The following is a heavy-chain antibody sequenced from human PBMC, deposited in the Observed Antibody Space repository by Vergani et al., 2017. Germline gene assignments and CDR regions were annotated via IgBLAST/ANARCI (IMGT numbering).Heavy chain of an antibody. CDR1: GYTFSNYY. D-gene: IGHD3-9*01. J-gene: IGHJ4*02. V-gene: IGHV1-46*03. CDR3: ARGDYGILTVYRY. CDR2: INPSGGHT. Sequence: QVQLVQSGAEVKKSGASVKVSCKTFGYTFSNYYMHWVRQAPGQGLEWMGIINPSGGHTNYAQKFQGRVTMTRDTSTSTVYMELSSLRSEDTAIYYCARGDYGILTVYRYWGQGTLVTVSA.